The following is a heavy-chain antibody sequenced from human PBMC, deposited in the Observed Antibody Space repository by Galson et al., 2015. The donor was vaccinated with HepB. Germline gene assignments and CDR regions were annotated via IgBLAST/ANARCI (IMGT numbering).Heavy chain of an antibody. CDR1: GFTFSNFA. CDR2: ITGIGGTT. Sequence: SLRLSCAASGFTFSNFAMAWVRQAPGKGLEWVSSITGIGGTTYYVDAVKGRFTIPRDNSKNTLYLQMYSLRAEDTAVYYCARQPQKTIQKWSLRSLYYFDYWGQGTLVTVSS. D-gene: IGHD5-18*01. V-gene: IGHV3-23*01. CDR3: ARQPQKTIQKWSLRSLYYFDY. J-gene: IGHJ4*02.